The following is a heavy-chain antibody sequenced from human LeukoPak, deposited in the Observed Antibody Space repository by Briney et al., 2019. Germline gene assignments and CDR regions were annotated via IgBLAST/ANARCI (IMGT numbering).Heavy chain of an antibody. J-gene: IGHJ4*02. D-gene: IGHD5-12*01. CDR2: INSDGSST. CDR3: ARDMSGYDRKVAFDY. CDR1: GFTFSSYW. V-gene: IGHV3-74*01. Sequence: PGGSLSLSCAAYGFTFSSYWMHWVRQAPGKGLVWVSRINSDGSSTSYADSVKGRFTISRDNAKNTLYLEMNSLRAEDAAVYYCARDMSGYDRKVAFDYWGQGTLVTVSS.